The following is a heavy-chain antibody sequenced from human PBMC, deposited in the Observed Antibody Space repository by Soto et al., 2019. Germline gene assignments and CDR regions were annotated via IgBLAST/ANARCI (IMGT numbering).Heavy chain of an antibody. V-gene: IGHV1-3*01. Sequence: ASVKVSCKASGYTFTSYAMHWVRQAPGQRLEWMGWINAGNGNTKYSQKFQGRVTITRDTSASTAYMELSSLRSEDTAVYYCARDRGFVVVVPAGGMDVWGLGTTVTVSS. D-gene: IGHD2-2*01. CDR1: GYTFTSYA. J-gene: IGHJ6*02. CDR2: INAGNGNT. CDR3: ARDRGFVVVVPAGGMDV.